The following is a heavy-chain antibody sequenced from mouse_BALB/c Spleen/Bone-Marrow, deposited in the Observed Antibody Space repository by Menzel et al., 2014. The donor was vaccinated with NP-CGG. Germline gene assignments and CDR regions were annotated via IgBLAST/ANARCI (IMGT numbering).Heavy chain of an antibody. V-gene: IGHV5-17*02. CDR2: ISSGSSTI. J-gene: IGHJ4*01. Sequence: DVMLVESGGGLVKPGVSRKLSCAASGFTFSSFGMHWVRQAPEKGLEWVAYISSGSSTIYYADTVKGRFTVSRDNPKNTLFLQMTSLRSEDTAMYYCARDEDYAMDYWGQGTSVTVSS. CDR1: GFTFSSFG. CDR3: ARDEDYAMDY.